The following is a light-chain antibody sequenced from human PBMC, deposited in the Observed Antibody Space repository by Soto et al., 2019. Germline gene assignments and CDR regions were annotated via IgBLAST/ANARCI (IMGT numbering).Light chain of an antibody. J-gene: IGLJ3*02. Sequence: QAVLTQSPSASASLGASVKLTCTLSSGHSSYAIAWHQQQPEKGPRYLMKLNSDGSHSKGDGIPDRFSGSSSGAERYLTISSLQSEDEADYSCQTWGTGHWVFGGGTKLTVL. CDR2: LNSDGSH. V-gene: IGLV4-69*01. CDR3: QTWGTGHWV. CDR1: SGHSSYA.